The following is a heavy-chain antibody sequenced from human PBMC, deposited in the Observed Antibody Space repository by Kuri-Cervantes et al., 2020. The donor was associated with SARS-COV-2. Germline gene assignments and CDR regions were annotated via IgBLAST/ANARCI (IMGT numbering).Heavy chain of an antibody. CDR1: GGSISSHY. V-gene: IGHV4-59*11. J-gene: IGHJ4*02. Sequence: GSLRLSCTVSGGSISSHYWSRIRQPPGKGLEWIGYIYYSGSTNYNPSLKSRVTISVDTSKNQFSLKLSSVTAADTAVYYCARGGIAVAGVDYWGQGTLVTVSS. D-gene: IGHD6-19*01. CDR3: ARGGIAVAGVDY. CDR2: IYYSGST.